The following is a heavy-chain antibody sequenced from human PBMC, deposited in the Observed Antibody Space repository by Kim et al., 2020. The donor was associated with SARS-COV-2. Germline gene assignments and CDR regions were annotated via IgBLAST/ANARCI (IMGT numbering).Heavy chain of an antibody. CDR1: GFTVSSNY. D-gene: IGHD3-9*01. V-gene: IGHV3-53*01. Sequence: GGSLRLSCAASGFTVSSNYMSWVRQAPGKGLEWVSVIYSGGSTYYADSVKGRFTISRDNSKNTLYLQMNSLRAEDTAVYYCASPDILTGTDYWGQGTLVTVSS. J-gene: IGHJ4*02. CDR2: IYSGGST. CDR3: ASPDILTGTDY.